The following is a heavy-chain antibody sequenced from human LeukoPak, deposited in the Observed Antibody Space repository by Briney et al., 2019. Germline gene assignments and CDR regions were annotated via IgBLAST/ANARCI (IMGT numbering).Heavy chain of an antibody. CDR2: IKQDGSEK. J-gene: IGHJ1*01. CDR3: ARDRRGLLDSNGYYRPPFQH. V-gene: IGHV3-7*01. CDR1: GFTFSSYW. D-gene: IGHD3-22*01. Sequence: PGGSLRLSCAASGFTFSSYWMSWVRQAPGKGLEWVANIKQDGSEKYYVDSVKGRFTISRDNAKNSLYLQMNSLRAEDTAVYYCARDRRGLLDSNGYYRPPFQHWGQGTLVTVSS.